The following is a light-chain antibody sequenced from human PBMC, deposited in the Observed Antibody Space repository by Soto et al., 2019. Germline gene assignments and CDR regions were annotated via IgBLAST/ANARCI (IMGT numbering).Light chain of an antibody. CDR2: EGS. J-gene: IGLJ2*01. CDR1: SSDVGSYNL. Sequence: QSALTQPASVSGSPGQSITISCTGTSSDVGSYNLVSWYQQHPGKAPKLMIYEGSKRPSGVSNRFSCSKSGNTASLTLSVLQAEDEADDYYCSYAGSSTYGVFGGGTKVTVL. V-gene: IGLV2-23*01. CDR3: CSYAGSSTYGV.